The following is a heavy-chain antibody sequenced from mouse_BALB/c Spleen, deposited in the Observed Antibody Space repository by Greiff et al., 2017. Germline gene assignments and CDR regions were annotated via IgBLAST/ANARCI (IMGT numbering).Heavy chain of an antibody. CDR2: IDPANGNT. J-gene: IGHJ4*01. Sequence: VQLQQSGAELVKPGASVKLSCTASGFNIKDTYMHWVKQRPEQGLEWIGRIDPANGNTKYDPKFQGKATITADTSSNPAYLQLSSLASEDTDVYYCARLGDGGMDYWGQGTSVTVSA. CDR3: ARLGDGGMDY. V-gene: IGHV14-3*02. D-gene: IGHD1-1*01. CDR1: GFNIKDTY.